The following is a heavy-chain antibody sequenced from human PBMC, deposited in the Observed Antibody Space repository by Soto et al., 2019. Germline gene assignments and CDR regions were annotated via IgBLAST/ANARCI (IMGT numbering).Heavy chain of an antibody. D-gene: IGHD2-21*02. V-gene: IGHV4-39*02. CDR3: ASDIVVVTAIEYYSYGMDV. CDR2: IYYSGST. J-gene: IGHJ6*02. Sequence: SETLSLTCTVSGVSISSSSYYWGWIRQPPGKGLEWIGNIYYSGSTYYNPSLKSRVTISVDTSKNQFSLKMSSVTAADTAVYYCASDIVVVTAIEYYSYGMDVWGQGTTVTVSS. CDR1: GVSISSSSYY.